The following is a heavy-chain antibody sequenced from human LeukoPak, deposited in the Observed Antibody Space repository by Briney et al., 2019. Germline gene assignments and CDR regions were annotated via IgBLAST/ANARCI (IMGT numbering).Heavy chain of an antibody. V-gene: IGHV1-2*02. CDR1: GYTFTNNY. J-gene: IGHJ4*02. CDR3: GRDRHWNQGNFDY. Sequence: GASVKVSCKASGYTFTNNYIHWVRQAPGQGLEWMGWINPNNGGTNSAQKFQGRVTMTRDTSIGTAYMELNRLTYDDTAVYYCGRDRHWNQGNFDYWGQGTLVTVSS. D-gene: IGHD1-1*01. CDR2: INPNNGGT.